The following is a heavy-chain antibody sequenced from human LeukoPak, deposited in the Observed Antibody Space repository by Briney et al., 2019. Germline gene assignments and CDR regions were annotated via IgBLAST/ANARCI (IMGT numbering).Heavy chain of an antibody. V-gene: IGHV3-48*02. Sequence: QSGGSLRLSCAASGFTFSSYSMNWVRQAPGKGLEWVSYISTSSNTIHYADSVKGRFTISRDNAKNSLYLQMSSLRDEDTAVYYCARGGDSYFDSWGQGTLVTVSS. J-gene: IGHJ4*02. D-gene: IGHD3-10*01. CDR1: GFTFSSYS. CDR2: ISTSSNTI. CDR3: ARGGDSYFDS.